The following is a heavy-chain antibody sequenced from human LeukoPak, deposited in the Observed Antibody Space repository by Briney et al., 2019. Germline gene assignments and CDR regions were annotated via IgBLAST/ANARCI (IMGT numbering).Heavy chain of an antibody. CDR1: GFTFSDYW. V-gene: IGHV3-7*01. Sequence: PGGSLRLSCAASGFTFSDYWMTWVRQVPGKGLEWVANINRGGNEVHYVDSVKGRFTISRDHAKNSLYLQLDSLRVEDTAVYYCARVGAWELQRVFDYWGQGTLVTASS. CDR2: INRGGNEV. CDR3: ARVGAWELQRVFDY. J-gene: IGHJ4*02. D-gene: IGHD1-26*01.